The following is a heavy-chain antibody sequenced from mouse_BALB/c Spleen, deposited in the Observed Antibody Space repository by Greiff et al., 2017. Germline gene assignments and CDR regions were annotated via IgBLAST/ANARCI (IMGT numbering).Heavy chain of an antibody. CDR2: IDPENGDT. Sequence: EVQLQQSGAELVRSGASVKLSCTASGFNIKDYYMHWVKQRPEQGLEWIGWIDPENGDTEYAPKFQGKATMTADTSSNTAYLQLSSLTSEDTAVYYCNAHYYPCDYWGQGTTLTVSS. J-gene: IGHJ2*01. CDR3: NAHYYPCDY. D-gene: IGHD1-2*01. V-gene: IGHV14-4*02. CDR1: GFNIKDYY.